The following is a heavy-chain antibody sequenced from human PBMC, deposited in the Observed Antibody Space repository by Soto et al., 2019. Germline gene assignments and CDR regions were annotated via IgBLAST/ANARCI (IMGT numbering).Heavy chain of an antibody. CDR1: GGTFSSHA. CDR2: IIPMIGTA. D-gene: IGHD5-18*01. CDR3: ARAGRRIQLWYPSTD. J-gene: IGHJ4*02. V-gene: IGHV1-69*12. Sequence: QVQLVQSGAEVKKPGSSVKVSCKTSGGTFSSHAIIWVRQAPGQGLEWMGGIIPMIGTANYAQKFQGRVTITADESTRTAYMELSSLRSEDTAVYYCARAGRRIQLWYPSTDWGQGTLVTVSS.